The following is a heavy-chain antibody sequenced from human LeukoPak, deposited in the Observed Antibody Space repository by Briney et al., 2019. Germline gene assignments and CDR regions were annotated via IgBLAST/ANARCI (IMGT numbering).Heavy chain of an antibody. Sequence: GGSLRLSCAAAGFPFSDRYMSWIRQAPGKGMEWVAYISPNGDNIHYADSVKGRFTISRDNAKNSLFLQVNSLRAEDTAVYYCVTESGWLFDFWGQGTLVTVSS. D-gene: IGHD6-19*01. CDR1: GFPFSDRY. CDR2: ISPNGDNI. J-gene: IGHJ4*02. CDR3: VTESGWLFDF. V-gene: IGHV3-11*04.